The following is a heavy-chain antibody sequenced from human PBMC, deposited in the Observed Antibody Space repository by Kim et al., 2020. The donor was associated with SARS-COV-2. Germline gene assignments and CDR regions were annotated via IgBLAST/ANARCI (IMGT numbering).Heavy chain of an antibody. J-gene: IGHJ3*02. CDR3: ATHSSSFPRGAFDI. Sequence: SVKVSCKASGGTFSSYAISWVRQAPGQGLEWMGGIIPIFGTANYAQKFQGRVTITADESTSTAYMELSSLRSEDTAVYYCATHSSSFPRGAFDIWGQGTMVTVSS. CDR2: IIPIFGTA. D-gene: IGHD6-6*01. V-gene: IGHV1-69*13. CDR1: GGTFSSYA.